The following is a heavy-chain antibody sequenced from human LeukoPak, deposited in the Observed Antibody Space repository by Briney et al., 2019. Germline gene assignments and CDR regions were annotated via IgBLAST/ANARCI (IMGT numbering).Heavy chain of an antibody. CDR1: GFTFSDYH. CDR3: ARDRGSGTLDV. CDR2: ISSSSSYI. V-gene: IGHV3-11*06. D-gene: IGHD3-10*01. Sequence: GGSLRLSCAAFGFTFSDYHMSWIRQAPGKGLEWVSSISSSSSYIYYADSVKGRFTISRDNAKNSLDLQMNSLRAEDTAVYYCARDRGSGTLDVWGKGTTVTISS. J-gene: IGHJ6*04.